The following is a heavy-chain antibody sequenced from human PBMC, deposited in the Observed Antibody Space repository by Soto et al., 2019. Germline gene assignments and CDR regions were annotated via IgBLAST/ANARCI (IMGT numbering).Heavy chain of an antibody. D-gene: IGHD3-22*01. J-gene: IGHJ6*02. Sequence: SVKVSCKASGGTFSSLDINWVRQAPGQGLEWMGGIIPISETTNYAQIFQGRVSIVADISTSTAYMELSRLRSEDTAVYYCARALLAHSYDSGGYGSYCHAMDVWGQGTPVTVSS. CDR1: GGTFSSLD. CDR2: IIPISETT. CDR3: ARALLAHSYDSGGYGSYCHAMDV. V-gene: IGHV1-69*06.